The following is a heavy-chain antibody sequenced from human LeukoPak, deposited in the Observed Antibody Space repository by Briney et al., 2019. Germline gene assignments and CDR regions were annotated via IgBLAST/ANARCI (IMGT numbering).Heavy chain of an antibody. J-gene: IGHJ4*02. Sequence: SETLSLTCTVSGGSISSSSYYWGWIRQPPGKGLEWIGSIYYSGSTYYNPSLKSRVTMSVDTSKNQFSLKLSSVTAADTAVYYCARHSSDYYGPFDYWGQGTLVTVSS. D-gene: IGHD6-19*01. CDR2: IYYSGST. CDR3: ARHSSDYYGPFDY. CDR1: GGSISSSSYY. V-gene: IGHV4-39*07.